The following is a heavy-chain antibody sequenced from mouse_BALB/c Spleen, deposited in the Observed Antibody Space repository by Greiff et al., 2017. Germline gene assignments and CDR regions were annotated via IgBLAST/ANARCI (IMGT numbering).Heavy chain of an antibody. V-gene: IGHV14-4*02. Sequence: VQLQQSGAELVRSGASVKLSCTASGFNIKDYYMHWVKQRPEQGLEWIGCIDPENGDTEYAPKFQGKATMTADTSSNTAYLQLSSLTSEDTAVYYCNARGKFITTATLFDYWGQGTTLTVSS. CDR2: IDPENGDT. J-gene: IGHJ2*01. D-gene: IGHD1-2*01. CDR3: NARGKFITTATLFDY. CDR1: GFNIKDYY.